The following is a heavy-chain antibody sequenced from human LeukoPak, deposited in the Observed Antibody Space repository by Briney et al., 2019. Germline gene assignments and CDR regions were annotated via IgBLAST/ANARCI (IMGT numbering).Heavy chain of an antibody. CDR1: GGSFSGYF. CDR3: ARVAVSAREYFDY. D-gene: IGHD2-21*02. Sequence: SETLSLTCAVYGGSFSGYFWSWIRQPPGKGLEWIGEINHSGSTNYNPSLKSRVTISVDTSKNRFSLRLSSVTAADTAVYYCARVAVSAREYFDYWGQGTLVTVSS. J-gene: IGHJ4*02. V-gene: IGHV4-34*01. CDR2: INHSGST.